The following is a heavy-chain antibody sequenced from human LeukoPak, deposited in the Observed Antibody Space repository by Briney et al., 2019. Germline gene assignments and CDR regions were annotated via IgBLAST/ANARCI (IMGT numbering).Heavy chain of an antibody. CDR3: ARAANWSPFDY. Sequence: GSLRLSCTASGFTLSSYSMNWVRQAPGKGLEWVSYISSSSGTIYYADSVKGRLTISRDNAKNSLYLQMNSLRAEDTAVYYCARAANWSPFDYWGQGTLVTVSS. CDR1: GFTLSSYS. D-gene: IGHD1-20*01. CDR2: ISSSSGTI. V-gene: IGHV3-48*01. J-gene: IGHJ4*02.